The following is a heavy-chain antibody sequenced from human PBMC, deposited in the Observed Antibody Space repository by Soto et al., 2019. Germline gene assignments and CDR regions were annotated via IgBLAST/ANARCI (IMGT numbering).Heavy chain of an antibody. Sequence: VQVLESGGDLVQPGGSLRLSCAVSGFTFSSYAMNWVRQAPGKGLEWVSGLSGSSNNTYYADSVKGRFTVSRNNSNKTLYLQMNSLRADDTALYYCARDYDFWSGPVWGQGTTVTVSS. V-gene: IGHV3-23*01. J-gene: IGHJ6*02. CDR2: LSGSSNNT. D-gene: IGHD3-3*01. CDR1: GFTFSSYA. CDR3: ARDYDFWSGPV.